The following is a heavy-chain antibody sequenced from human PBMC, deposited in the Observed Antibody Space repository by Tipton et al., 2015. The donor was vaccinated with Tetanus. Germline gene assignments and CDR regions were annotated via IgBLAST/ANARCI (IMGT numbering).Heavy chain of an antibody. V-gene: IGHV4-61*08. CDR2: IYYSGST. D-gene: IGHD2-2*01. Sequence: LRLSCAVSGGSISSGDYSWSWIRQPPGKGLEWIGYIYYSGSTNYNPSLKSRVTISVDTSKNQFSLKLSSVTAADTAVYYCARGTDDYWGQGTLVTVSS. CDR1: GGSISSGDYS. CDR3: ARGTDDY. J-gene: IGHJ4*02.